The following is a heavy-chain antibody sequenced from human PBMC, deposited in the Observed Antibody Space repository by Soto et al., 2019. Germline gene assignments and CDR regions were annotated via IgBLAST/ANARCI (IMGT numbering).Heavy chain of an antibody. CDR1: GFTFSSYA. CDR2: ISGSGGST. Sequence: GVSLRLSCAASGFTFSSYAMSWVRQAPGEGLEWVSAISGSGGSTYYADSVKGRFTISRDNSKNTLYLQMNSLRAEDTAVYYYAKDISSTYSTPNYWGQGTLVTVSS. J-gene: IGHJ4*02. D-gene: IGHD2-2*01. V-gene: IGHV3-23*01. CDR3: AKDISSTYSTPNY.